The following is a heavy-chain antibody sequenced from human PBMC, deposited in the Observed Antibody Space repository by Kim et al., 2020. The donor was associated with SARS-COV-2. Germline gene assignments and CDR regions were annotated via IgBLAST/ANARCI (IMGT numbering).Heavy chain of an antibody. CDR2: IYYSGST. D-gene: IGHD5-12*01. CDR1: GGSISSSSYY. J-gene: IGHJ4*02. V-gene: IGHV4-39*01. Sequence: SETLSLTCTVSGGSISSSSYYWGWIRQPPGKGLEWIGSIYYSGSTYYNPSLKSRVTISVDTSKNQFSLKLSSVTAADTAVYYCARHRHLGRYDRYSGYKGGPIDYWGQGPLVTVSS. CDR3: ARHRHLGRYDRYSGYKGGPIDY.